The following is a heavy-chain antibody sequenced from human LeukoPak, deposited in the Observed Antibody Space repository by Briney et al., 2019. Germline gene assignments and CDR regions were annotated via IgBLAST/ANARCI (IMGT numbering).Heavy chain of an antibody. CDR1: GYTFTGYY. CDR2: INPNSGDT. CDR3: ANRHLGDLGY. Sequence: ASVKVSCNASGYTFTGYYIYWVRQAPGQGLEWMGWINPNSGDTRYAQKFQGRVTVTRETSISTAYMELSRITSDDKALYYCANRHLGDLGYWGQGTLVTVSS. V-gene: IGHV1-2*02. D-gene: IGHD3-16*01. J-gene: IGHJ4*02.